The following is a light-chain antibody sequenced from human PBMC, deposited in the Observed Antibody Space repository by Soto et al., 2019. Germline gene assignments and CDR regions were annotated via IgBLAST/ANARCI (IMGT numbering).Light chain of an antibody. Sequence: DIQMTQSPSSLSASVGDRVTITCRASQSISRYLNWYQQKSGKAPKFLIYAASSLQSGVPSRFSGSGSGPDFTLTISCLQPEDYATYYCQQSYGSPWTFGQGTKVAIK. CDR2: AAS. J-gene: IGKJ1*01. CDR1: QSISRY. V-gene: IGKV1-39*01. CDR3: QQSYGSPWT.